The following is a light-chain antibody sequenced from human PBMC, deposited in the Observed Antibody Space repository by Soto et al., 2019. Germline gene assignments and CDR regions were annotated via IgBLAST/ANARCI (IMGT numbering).Light chain of an antibody. CDR3: QHYNHWPMYT. Sequence: ELVMPQSPATLSASPGERATLSCRVSQSVITNVARYQQKSCQAPRILLYGAFTRATGIPARFSGSGSWTEFTLTISSLQSEDFAVYYGQHYNHWPMYTFGQGTKVEIK. CDR1: QSVITN. CDR2: GAF. V-gene: IGKV3-15*01. J-gene: IGKJ2*01.